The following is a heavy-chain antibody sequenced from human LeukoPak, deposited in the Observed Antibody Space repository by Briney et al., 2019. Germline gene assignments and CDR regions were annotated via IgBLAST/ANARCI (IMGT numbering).Heavy chain of an antibody. J-gene: IGHJ4*02. CDR3: ARRPTGIDY. D-gene: IGHD4-17*01. Sequence: SETLSLTCTVSGGSISSSSYYWGWIRQSPGKGLEWIGSVDYSGTTYYSPSLKSRVTISVGTSKNQFSLELNSVTAADTAVYYCARRPTGIDYWGQGTLVTVSS. CDR1: GGSISSSSYY. V-gene: IGHV4-39*01. CDR2: VDYSGTT.